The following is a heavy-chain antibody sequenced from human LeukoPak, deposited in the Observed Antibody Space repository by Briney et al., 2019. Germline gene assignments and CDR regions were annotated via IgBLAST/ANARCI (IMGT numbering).Heavy chain of an antibody. D-gene: IGHD1-14*01. CDR1: GYSFTSYW. J-gene: IGHJ4*02. CDR3: ARLTGLGSSLDY. CDR2: IYPGDSDT. Sequence: GESLKXSWKGAGYSFTSYWIGWVRQMPGKGLXGXGIIYPGDSDTRYSLSFQGQVTISADKSIITAYLQWSSLKATDTAMYYCARLTGLGSSLDYWGQGTLVTVSS. V-gene: IGHV5-51*01.